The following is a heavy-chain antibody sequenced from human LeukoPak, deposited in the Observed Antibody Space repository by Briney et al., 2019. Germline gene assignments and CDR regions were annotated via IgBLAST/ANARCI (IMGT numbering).Heavy chain of an antibody. CDR2: ISSSNSYT. Sequence: TGGSLRLSCAASGFTFSDYYMSWIRQAPGKGLEWASCISSSNSYTNYADSVKGRFYADSVKGRFTISRDNAKNSPYLQMNSLRAEDTAVYYCASLTYYFDSSGYYPGYFQHWGQGTLVTVSS. J-gene: IGHJ1*01. V-gene: IGHV3-11*03. CDR3: ASLTYYFDSSGYYPGYFQH. CDR1: GFTFSDYY. D-gene: IGHD3-22*01.